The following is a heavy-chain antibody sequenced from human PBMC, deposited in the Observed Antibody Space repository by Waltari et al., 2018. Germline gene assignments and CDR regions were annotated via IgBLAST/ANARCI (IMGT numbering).Heavy chain of an antibody. CDR1: GGSISRSSYY. CDR3: ARHLLGGYCSSTSCYGGPSETIDY. V-gene: IGHV4-39*01. D-gene: IGHD2-2*01. CDR2: IYYSGST. Sequence: QLQLQESGPGLVKPSETLSLTCTVSGGSISRSSYYWGWIRQPPGKGMEWIGSIYYSGSTYYNPSLKSRVTISVDTSKNQFSLKLSSVTAADKAVYYCARHLLGGYCSSTSCYGGPSETIDYWGQGTLVTVSS. J-gene: IGHJ4*02.